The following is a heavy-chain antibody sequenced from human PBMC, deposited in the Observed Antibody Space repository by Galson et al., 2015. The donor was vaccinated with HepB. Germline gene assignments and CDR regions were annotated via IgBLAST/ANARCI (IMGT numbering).Heavy chain of an antibody. CDR3: ARGPASVVYDYVWGSSRQPLYYLDS. Sequence: SETLSLTCAAYGGSFSDYYWSWIRQPPGKGLEWIGEINHSGSTNDNPSLKSRITISVDTSKNQFSLKLTSVTAADAAVYYCARGPASVVYDYVWGSSRQPLYYLDSWGQGTLLTVSS. CDR2: INHSGST. J-gene: IGHJ4*02. V-gene: IGHV4-34*01. D-gene: IGHD3-16*02. CDR1: GGSFSDYY.